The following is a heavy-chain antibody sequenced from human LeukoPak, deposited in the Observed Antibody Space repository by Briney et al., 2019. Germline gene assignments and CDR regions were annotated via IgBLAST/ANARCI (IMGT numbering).Heavy chain of an antibody. J-gene: IGHJ3*02. CDR1: GGSISSYY. Sequence: PSETLSLTCTVSGGSISSYYWSWIRQPPGKGLEWIGYISYSGSTNFNPSLKSRVTISVDTSKNQFSLKLSSVTAADTAVYYCARVGGIYDYVWGCYRHDPFDIWGQGTMVTVSS. CDR3: ARVGGIYDYVWGCYRHDPFDI. D-gene: IGHD3-16*02. V-gene: IGHV4-59*01. CDR2: ISYSGST.